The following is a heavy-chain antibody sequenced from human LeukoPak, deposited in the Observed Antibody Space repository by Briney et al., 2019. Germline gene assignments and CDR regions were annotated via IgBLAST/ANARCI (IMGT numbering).Heavy chain of an antibody. J-gene: IGHJ4*02. V-gene: IGHV3-21*06. CDR3: AKAGAYHFDN. CDR1: RFTFSTYT. Sequence: GALRLSCAASRFTFSTYTMNWVRQAPGKGLEWVSSISSSSSYIYYADSVKGRFTISRDNAKNTLYLQMNSLRAEDSAVYYCAKAGAYHFDNWGQGTLVTVSS. CDR2: ISSSSSYI. D-gene: IGHD3-16*01.